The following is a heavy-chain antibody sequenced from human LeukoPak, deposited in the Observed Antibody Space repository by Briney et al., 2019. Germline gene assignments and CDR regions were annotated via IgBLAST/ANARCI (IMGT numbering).Heavy chain of an antibody. J-gene: IGHJ4*02. Sequence: SETLSLTCNVSGGSISSYYWSWIRQAPGKGLEWIGYIYYDGSNNYNPSLKSRVTISLDTSKNQFSLKLYSVTAADTAVYHCATDEYSYGSFDSWGQGTLVTVSS. V-gene: IGHV4-59*01. D-gene: IGHD5-18*01. CDR3: ATDEYSYGSFDS. CDR2: IYYDGSN. CDR1: GGSISSYY.